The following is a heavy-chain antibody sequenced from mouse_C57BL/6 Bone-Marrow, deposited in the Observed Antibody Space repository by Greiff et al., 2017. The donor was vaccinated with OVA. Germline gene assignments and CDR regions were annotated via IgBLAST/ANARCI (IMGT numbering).Heavy chain of an antibody. CDR2: IYPRSGDT. CDR3: GRGYYGSGYFDD. V-gene: IGHV1-81*01. Sequence: QVQLQQSGAELARPGASVKLSCKASGYTFTSYGISRVKQRPGQGLEWIGEIYPRSGDTYYNEKFKGKATLTADKSSSTAYMELCSLTSEDSAVYVCGRGYYGSGYFDDWGKGTTLTVSS. D-gene: IGHD1-1*01. CDR1: GYTFTSYG. J-gene: IGHJ2*01.